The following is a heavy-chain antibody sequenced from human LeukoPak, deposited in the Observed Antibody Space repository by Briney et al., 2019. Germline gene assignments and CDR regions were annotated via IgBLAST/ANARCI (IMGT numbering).Heavy chain of an antibody. CDR3: ARYDADVLFGYYYFDY. V-gene: IGHV1-18*01. D-gene: IGHD3-9*01. Sequence: ASVKVSCKASGYNMDNFGIAWVRQAPGQGLEWMGWISAYSGDPNYAQKFQGRVTLTTAYMELRNLRSDDTAGYYCARYDADVLFGYYYFDYWGQGTLVTVSS. J-gene: IGHJ4*01. CDR1: GYNMDNFG. CDR2: ISAYSGDP.